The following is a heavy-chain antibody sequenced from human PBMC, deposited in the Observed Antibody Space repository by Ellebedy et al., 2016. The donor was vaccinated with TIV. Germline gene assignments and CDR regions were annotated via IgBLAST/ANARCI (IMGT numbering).Heavy chain of an antibody. V-gene: IGHV1-3*01. J-gene: IGHJ4*02. CDR1: GYTFTSYA. Sequence: AASVKVSCKASGYTFTSYAMHWVRQAPGQRLEWMGWINAGNGNTKYSQKFQGRVTITRDTSASTAYMELSSLRSEDTAVYYCARGGFYYDFWSGGEEFDYWGQGTLVTVSS. D-gene: IGHD3-3*01. CDR2: INAGNGNT. CDR3: ARGGFYYDFWSGGEEFDY.